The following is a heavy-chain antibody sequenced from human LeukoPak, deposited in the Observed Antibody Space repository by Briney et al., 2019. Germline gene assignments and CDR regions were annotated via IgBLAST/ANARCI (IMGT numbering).Heavy chain of an antibody. J-gene: IGHJ4*02. V-gene: IGHV4-61*01. CDR1: GGSVSSGSYY. Sequence: PETLSLTCTVSGGSVSSGSYYWSWIRQPPGKGLEWIGYIYYSGSTNYNPSLKSRVTISVDTSKNQFSLKLSSMTAADTAVYYCAGVAARLDYWGQGTLVTVSS. CDR2: IYYSGST. D-gene: IGHD2-15*01. CDR3: AGVAARLDY.